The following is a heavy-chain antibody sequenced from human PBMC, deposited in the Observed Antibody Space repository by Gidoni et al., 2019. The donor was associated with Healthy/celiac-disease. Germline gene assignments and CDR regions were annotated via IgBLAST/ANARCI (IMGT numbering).Heavy chain of an antibody. D-gene: IGHD2-15*01. J-gene: IGHJ4*02. CDR2: ISGSGGGT. V-gene: IGHV3-23*01. Sequence: EVQLLESGGGLVQPGGSLRLSCAASGFTFSSYAMSWVRQAPGKGLEWVSAISGSGGGTYYADSVKGRFTISRDNSKNTLYLQMNSLRAEDTAVYCCAKVVGWVEISLPFDYWGQGTLVTVSS. CDR3: AKVVGWVEISLPFDY. CDR1: GFTFSSYA.